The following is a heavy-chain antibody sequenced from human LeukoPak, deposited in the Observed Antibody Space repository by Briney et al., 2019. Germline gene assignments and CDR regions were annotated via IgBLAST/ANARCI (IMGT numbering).Heavy chain of an antibody. CDR2: INHSGST. V-gene: IGHV4-34*01. J-gene: IGHJ5*02. D-gene: IGHD6-13*01. CDR1: GGSFSGYY. Sequence: PSETLSLTCAVYGGSFSGYYWSWIRQPPGKGLEWIGEINHSGSTNYNPSLKSRVTISVDTSKNQFSLKLSFVTAADTAVYYCARLQIAAAVRWFDPWGQGTLVTVSS. CDR3: ARLQIAAAVRWFDP.